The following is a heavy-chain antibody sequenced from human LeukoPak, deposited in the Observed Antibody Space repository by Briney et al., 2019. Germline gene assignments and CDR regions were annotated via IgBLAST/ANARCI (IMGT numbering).Heavy chain of an antibody. V-gene: IGHV4-30-2*01. D-gene: IGHD6-13*01. CDR1: GGSISSGGYY. CDR2: IYHSGST. CDR3: ASDLAAANP. J-gene: IGHJ5*02. Sequence: SQTVSLTCTVSGGSISSGGYYWSWIRQPPGKGLEWIGYIYHSGSTYYNPSLKSRVTISVDRSKNQFSLKLSSVTAADTAVYYCASDLAAANPWGQGTLVTVSS.